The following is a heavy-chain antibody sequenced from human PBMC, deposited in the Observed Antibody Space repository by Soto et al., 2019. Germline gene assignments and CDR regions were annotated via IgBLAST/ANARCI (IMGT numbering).Heavy chain of an antibody. D-gene: IGHD5-18*01. Sequence: SETLSLTCTVSGGSISSSSYYWGWIRQPPGKGLEWIGSIYYSGSTYYNPSLKSRVTISVDTSKNQFSLKLSSVTAADTAVYYCARLHVDTAMVTDFDYWGQGTLVTVS. V-gene: IGHV4-39*01. CDR3: ARLHVDTAMVTDFDY. CDR1: GGSISSSSYY. CDR2: IYYSGST. J-gene: IGHJ4*02.